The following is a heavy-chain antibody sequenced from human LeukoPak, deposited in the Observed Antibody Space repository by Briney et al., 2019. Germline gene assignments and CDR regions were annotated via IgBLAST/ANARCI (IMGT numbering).Heavy chain of an antibody. V-gene: IGHV4-59*01. J-gene: IGHJ5*02. Sequence: PSETLSLTCAVSGGSISSYYWSWIRQPPGKGLEWIGYIYYSGSTNYNPSLKSRVTISVDTSKNQCSLKLSSVTAADTAVYYCAREIRTGYCSSTSCYRGPNWFDPWGQGTLVTVSS. CDR1: GGSISSYY. CDR2: IYYSGST. D-gene: IGHD2-2*01. CDR3: AREIRTGYCSSTSCYRGPNWFDP.